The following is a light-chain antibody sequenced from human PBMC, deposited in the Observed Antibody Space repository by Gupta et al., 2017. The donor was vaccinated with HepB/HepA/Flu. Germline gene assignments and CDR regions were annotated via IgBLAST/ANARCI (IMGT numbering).Light chain of an antibody. CDR1: SSNIGRNY. CDR2: RNN. CDR3: AAWADSLTVHLV. J-gene: IGLJ3*02. Sequence: QSVLTQPPSVSGTRGQRVTIPCSGSSSNIGRNYVFWYQRLPGTAPQLLSYRNNHRPSGVPDRFSGSTSGTSGSLAISGLRSEDEGDEDGAAWADSLTVHLVFGGGTKLTVL. V-gene: IGLV1-47*01.